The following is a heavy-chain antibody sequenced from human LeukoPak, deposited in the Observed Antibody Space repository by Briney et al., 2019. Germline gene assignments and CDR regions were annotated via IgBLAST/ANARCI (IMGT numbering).Heavy chain of an antibody. CDR1: GGTFSSYT. CDR2: IIPILGIA. CDR3: ASRGRGEPRDAFDI. V-gene: IGHV1-69*02. Sequence: SVKVSCKASGGTFSSYTISWVRQAPGQGLEWMGRIIPILGIANYAQKFQGRVTITADTSTSTAYMELSSLRSEDTAVYYCASRGRGEPRDAFDIWGQGTMVTVSS. D-gene: IGHD3-16*01. J-gene: IGHJ3*02.